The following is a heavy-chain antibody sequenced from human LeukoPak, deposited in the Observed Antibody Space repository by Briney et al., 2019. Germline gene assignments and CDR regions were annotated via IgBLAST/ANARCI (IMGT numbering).Heavy chain of an antibody. CDR2: LYPSGST. CDR1: VGSLRRSY. Sequence: SETLSLSCVVSVGSLRRSYWSWICQTVETGLEWIGRLYPSGSTTYTPSIQSRVSMSVDTSKSQFSLQLSSVTAADTAVYYCARQGYCSGGSCYDWFDPWGQGTLVTVSS. V-gene: IGHV4-59*10. J-gene: IGHJ5*02. D-gene: IGHD2-15*01. CDR3: ARQGYCSGGSCYDWFDP.